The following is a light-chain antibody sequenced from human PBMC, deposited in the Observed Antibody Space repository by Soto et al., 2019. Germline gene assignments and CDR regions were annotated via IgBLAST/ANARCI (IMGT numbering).Light chain of an antibody. CDR1: QSVSSGY. J-gene: IGKJ1*01. CDR2: GAS. Sequence: EIVLTQSPGTLFLSPGERATLSCRASQSVSSGYLAWYQQKPGQAPRLLIYGASSRATGIPDRFSGSGSGTDFTLTISRLEPEDFAVYYCQQYGSSSWTFGQGTKVEIK. CDR3: QQYGSSSWT. V-gene: IGKV3-20*01.